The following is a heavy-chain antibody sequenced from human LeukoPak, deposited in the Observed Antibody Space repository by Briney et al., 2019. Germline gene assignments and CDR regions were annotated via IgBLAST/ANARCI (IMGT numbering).Heavy chain of an antibody. Sequence: GSLRLSCAASGFTFSNYWMHWVRQAPGKGLVWVSRISSDGSTTNYADSVKGRFTISRDNAKNTLYLQMKGLRAEDTAMYYCARLLPLDYWGQGTLVTVSS. CDR3: ARLLPLDY. CDR1: GFTFSNYW. CDR2: ISSDGSTT. V-gene: IGHV3-74*01. J-gene: IGHJ4*02.